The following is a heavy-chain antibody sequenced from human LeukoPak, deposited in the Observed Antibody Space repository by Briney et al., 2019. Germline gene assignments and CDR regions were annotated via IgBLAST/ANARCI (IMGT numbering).Heavy chain of an antibody. V-gene: IGHV3-30*03. CDR1: GFTFRSYG. Sequence: GGSLRLSCAASGFTFRSYGMHWVRQAPGKGLEWVAVISTDGSNKYYADSVKGRFTISRDNSKNTPYLQMNSLRAEDTAIYYCARNRGATGYYWVDYWGQGTLVTVSS. CDR2: ISTDGSNK. CDR3: ARNRGATGYYWVDY. J-gene: IGHJ4*02. D-gene: IGHD3-22*01.